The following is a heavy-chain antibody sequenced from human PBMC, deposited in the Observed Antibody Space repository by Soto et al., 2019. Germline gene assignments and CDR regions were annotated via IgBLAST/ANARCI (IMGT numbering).Heavy chain of an antibody. CDR3: ARTYGDYGRGWFDP. CDR1: GGSISSYY. Sequence: SETLSLTCTVSGGSISSYYWSWIRQPAGKGLEWIGRIYTSGSTNYNPSLKSRVTISVDTSKNQFSLKLSSVTAADTAVYYCARTYGDYGRGWFDPWGQGTLVTVSS. CDR2: IYTSGST. D-gene: IGHD4-17*01. J-gene: IGHJ5*02. V-gene: IGHV4-4*07.